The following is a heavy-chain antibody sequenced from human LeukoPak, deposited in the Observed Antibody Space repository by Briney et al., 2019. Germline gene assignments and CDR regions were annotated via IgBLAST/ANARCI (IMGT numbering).Heavy chain of an antibody. Sequence: PGGSLRLSCEASGLTFDIYSMSWVRQAPGKGPEWVADISNSGGITMYADSVKGRFTISRDNSKNTVYLQMNSLRAEDTAVYYCARDLASQQLVRNGLGYYGMDVWGQGTTVTVSS. D-gene: IGHD6-13*01. CDR2: ISNSGGIT. J-gene: IGHJ6*02. V-gene: IGHV3-23*01. CDR1: GLTFDIYS. CDR3: ARDLASQQLVRNGLGYYGMDV.